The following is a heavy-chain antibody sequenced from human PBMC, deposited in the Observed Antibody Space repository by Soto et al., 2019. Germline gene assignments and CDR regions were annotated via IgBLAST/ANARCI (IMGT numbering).Heavy chain of an antibody. CDR3: AREVVTETTLGYFDF. D-gene: IGHD2-21*02. Sequence: QVHLVQSGPEVREPGSSVKVSCKASGGSFSSDAITWVRQAPGQGLEWIGEIIPMFDTTNYAPELQGRVTIPADTATTTVYMEVNRLTPDDTAVYYCAREVVTETTLGYFDFWCQGALVTVSS. J-gene: IGHJ4*02. CDR2: IIPMFDTT. CDR1: GGSFSSDA. V-gene: IGHV1-69*06.